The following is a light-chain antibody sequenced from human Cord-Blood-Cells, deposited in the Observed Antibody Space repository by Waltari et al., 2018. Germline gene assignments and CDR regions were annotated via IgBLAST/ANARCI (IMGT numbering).Light chain of an antibody. J-gene: IGLJ1*01. V-gene: IGLV1-40*01. Sequence: QSVLTQPPSVSGAPGQRVTISCTWSSSNIGAGYDVHWYQQLPETAPKLLIYGNSNRPSGFPDRFSGSKSGTSASLAITGLQAEDEADYYCQSYDSSLSGYVFGTGTKVTVL. CDR1: SSNIGAGYD. CDR3: QSYDSSLSGYV. CDR2: GNS.